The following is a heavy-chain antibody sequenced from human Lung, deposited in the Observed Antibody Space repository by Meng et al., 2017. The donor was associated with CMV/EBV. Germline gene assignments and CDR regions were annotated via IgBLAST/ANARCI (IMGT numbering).Heavy chain of an antibody. V-gene: IGHV4-4*07. Sequence: QGQLQGSGPSLVKPSETLSVTCIVSSDSITNYFWSWVRQPAGKGLEWIGRLYPDGSTDYNPSLSSRLTLSLDTSKIRFSLKLRSVTAADTAIYYCARTPVRFCNTHMCYAFDYWGQGALVTVSS. J-gene: IGHJ4*02. CDR2: LYPDGST. D-gene: IGHD2-2*01. CDR1: SDSITNYF. CDR3: ARTPVRFCNTHMCYAFDY.